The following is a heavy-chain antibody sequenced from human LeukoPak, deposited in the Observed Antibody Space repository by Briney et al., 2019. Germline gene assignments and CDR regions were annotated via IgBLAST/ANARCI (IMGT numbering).Heavy chain of an antibody. Sequence: ASVKVSCKASGYTFTSYDINWVRQATGQGLEWMGWMNPNSGNTGYAQKFQGRVTMTRNTSISTAYMELSSLRSDDTAVYYCARMATVTTFTQGYNWFDPWGQGTLVTVSS. CDR3: ARMATVTTFTQGYNWFDP. CDR2: MNPNSGNT. V-gene: IGHV1-8*01. CDR1: GYTFTSYD. D-gene: IGHD4-17*01. J-gene: IGHJ5*02.